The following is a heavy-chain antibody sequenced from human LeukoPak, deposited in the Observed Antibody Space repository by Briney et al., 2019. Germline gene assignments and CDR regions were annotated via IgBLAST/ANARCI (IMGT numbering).Heavy chain of an antibody. J-gene: IGHJ5*02. CDR1: GFTFSSYA. CDR2: ISGSGGST. D-gene: IGHD6-13*01. Sequence: GGSLRLSCAASGFTFSSYAMSWVRQAPGKGREGVSAISGSGGSTYYADSVKGRFTISKDNSKNTLYLQMNSLRAEDTAVYYCAKVGTAAAAIYNWFDPWGQGTLVTVSS. CDR3: AKVGTAAAAIYNWFDP. V-gene: IGHV3-23*01.